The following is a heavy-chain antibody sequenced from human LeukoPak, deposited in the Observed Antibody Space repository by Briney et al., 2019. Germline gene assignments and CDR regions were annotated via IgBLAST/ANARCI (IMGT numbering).Heavy chain of an antibody. D-gene: IGHD3-10*01. CDR2: ISSAGST. J-gene: IGHJ5*02. CDR1: GFTFSSYA. V-gene: IGHV3-23*01. Sequence: GGSLRLSCAASGFTFSSYAMSWVRQAPGKGLEWVSAISSAGSTYYVDSVKGRFTISRDNAKNSLYLQMNSLRAEDTAVYYCARTYYCGPWGQGTLVTVSS. CDR3: ARTYYCGP.